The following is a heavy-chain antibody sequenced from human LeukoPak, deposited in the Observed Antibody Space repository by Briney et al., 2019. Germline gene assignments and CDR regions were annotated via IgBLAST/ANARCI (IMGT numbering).Heavy chain of an antibody. CDR2: ITSGVGIT. CDR1: GFTFTSHW. D-gene: IGHD3-22*01. Sequence: GGSLRLSCAASGFTFTSHWMNWVRQAPGKGLEWVSIITSGVGITYYADSVKGRFTISRDNSRNTLYLQMNSLRAEDTAVYYCAKGDYYDLDYWGQGTLVTVSS. J-gene: IGHJ4*02. CDR3: AKGDYYDLDY. V-gene: IGHV3-23*01.